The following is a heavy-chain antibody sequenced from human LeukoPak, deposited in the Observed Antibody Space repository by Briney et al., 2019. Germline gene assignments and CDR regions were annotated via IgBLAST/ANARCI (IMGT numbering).Heavy chain of an antibody. D-gene: IGHD6-13*01. J-gene: IGHJ5*01. Sequence: GGSLRLSCAASGFNFSTYSMNWVRQAPGKGLVWVSSISSSSSSIYYADSVKGRFTISRDNAKNSLFLQINSLRAEDTAVYYCARGLGYSSSWFWFDSWGQGTLVTVSS. CDR2: ISSSSSSI. CDR1: GFNFSTYS. CDR3: ARGLGYSSSWFWFDS. V-gene: IGHV3-21*01.